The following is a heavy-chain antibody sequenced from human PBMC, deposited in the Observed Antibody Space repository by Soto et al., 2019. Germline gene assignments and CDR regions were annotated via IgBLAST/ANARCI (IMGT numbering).Heavy chain of an antibody. CDR1: GGSFSGYY. J-gene: IGHJ5*02. CDR2: INHSGST. Sequence: SETLSLTCAVYGGSFSGYYWSWIRQPPGKGLEWIGEINHSGSTNYNPSLKSRVTISVDTSKNQFSLKLSSVTAADTAVYYCARGPNCSSTSCHPNWFDPWGQGTLVTVSS. V-gene: IGHV4-34*01. D-gene: IGHD2-2*01. CDR3: ARGPNCSSTSCHPNWFDP.